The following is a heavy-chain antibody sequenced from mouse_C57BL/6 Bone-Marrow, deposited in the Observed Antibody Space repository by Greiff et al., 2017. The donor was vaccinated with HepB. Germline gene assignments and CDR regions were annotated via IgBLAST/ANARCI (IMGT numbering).Heavy chain of an antibody. V-gene: IGHV1-64*01. CDR2: IHPNSGST. CDR1: GYTFTSYW. Sequence: QVQLQQPGAELVKPGASVKLSCKASGYTFTSYWMHWVKQRPGQGLEWMGMIHPNSGSTNNNEKFKSKATLTVDKSSSTAYMQLSILTSEDAAVYYCYYEGYYSWYFDVWGTGTTVTVSS. CDR3: YYEGYYSWYFDV. D-gene: IGHD2-3*01. J-gene: IGHJ1*03.